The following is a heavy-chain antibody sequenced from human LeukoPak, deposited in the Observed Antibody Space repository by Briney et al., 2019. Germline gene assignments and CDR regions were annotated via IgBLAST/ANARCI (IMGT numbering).Heavy chain of an antibody. CDR2: IYPGDSEV. Sequence: GESLKISCQGSGYNFGSHWIGWVRQMPGKGLEWIGIIYPGDSEVRLTPSFRGQVTLSVDNSINTAYLQWSSLKASNAAMFYCARTVKQTFFFEHWGQGTPVSVSS. CDR1: GYNFGSHW. J-gene: IGHJ4*02. V-gene: IGHV5-51*01. D-gene: IGHD3-10*01. CDR3: ARTVKQTFFFEH.